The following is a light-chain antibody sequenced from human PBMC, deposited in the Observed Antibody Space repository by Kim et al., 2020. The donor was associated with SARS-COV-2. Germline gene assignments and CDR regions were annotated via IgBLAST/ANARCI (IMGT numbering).Light chain of an antibody. CDR1: SSNLGAPFD. J-gene: IGLJ3*02. Sequence: QRVTISCTGSSSNLGAPFDVHWYQQLPGTAPKVLIYGNTNRPSGVPDRFSASKSGTSASLAITEVQAEDVADYYCQSYDNSLSAWVFGGGTQLTVL. CDR2: GNT. V-gene: IGLV1-40*01. CDR3: QSYDNSLSAWV.